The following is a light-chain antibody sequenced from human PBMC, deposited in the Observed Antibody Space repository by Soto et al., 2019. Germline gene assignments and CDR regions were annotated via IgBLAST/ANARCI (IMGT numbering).Light chain of an antibody. J-gene: IGKJ2*01. CDR2: GAS. V-gene: IGKV3-15*01. CDR1: QSVNTN. CDR3: QQYNDLPLYT. Sequence: EIVMTQSPATVSVSPGEGATLSCRASQSVNTNLAWYQQKPGQAPRLLIHGASTRATGVPARFSGSGSGTAFTLSISSLQSEDFAVYYCQQYNDLPLYTFGQGTRLEIK.